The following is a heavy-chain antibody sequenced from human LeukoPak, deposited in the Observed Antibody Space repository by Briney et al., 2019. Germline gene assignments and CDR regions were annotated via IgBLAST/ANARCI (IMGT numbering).Heavy chain of an antibody. CDR3: ARSDLGTITAGAFNY. V-gene: IGHV1-18*01. Sequence: ASVKVSCKASGYTFTNYGITWVRQAPGQGLEWMGWISGYQVSTKYAQNSQGRVTMTTDTSTSTAYMDLRSLSSDATDVYFCARSDLGTITAGAFNYWGQGTMVAVSS. CDR1: GYTFTNYG. J-gene: IGHJ4*02. CDR2: ISGYQVST. D-gene: IGHD5-24*01.